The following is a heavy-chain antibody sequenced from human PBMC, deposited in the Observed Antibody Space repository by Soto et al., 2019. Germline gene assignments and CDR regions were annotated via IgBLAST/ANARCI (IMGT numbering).Heavy chain of an antibody. Sequence: PGGSLRLSCAASGFTFSDHYMDWVRQAPGKGQEWLGRINYKANRYTTEYAATVRGRFTISRDKSKKSLYLRMNSLKTEDTAVYYWARGDFWSGYPDYWGQGTLVTVSS. CDR2: INYKANRYTT. CDR3: ARGDFWSGYPDY. D-gene: IGHD3-3*01. V-gene: IGHV3-72*01. J-gene: IGHJ4*02. CDR1: GFTFSDHY.